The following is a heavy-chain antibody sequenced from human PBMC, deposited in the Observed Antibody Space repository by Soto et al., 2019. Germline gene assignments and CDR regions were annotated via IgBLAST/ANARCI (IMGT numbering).Heavy chain of an antibody. Sequence: LRLSCVGSGSTFSTYSINWVRQAPGKGLEWVSSISSRSDIYYADSVKGRFTISRDNAKNSVSLQMNSLRAEDTAVYYCAREYTAWTRAYGFDVWGQGTTVTVS. CDR2: ISSRSDI. V-gene: IGHV3-21*01. CDR3: AREYTAWTRAYGFDV. J-gene: IGHJ6*02. D-gene: IGHD1-1*01. CDR1: GSTFSTYS.